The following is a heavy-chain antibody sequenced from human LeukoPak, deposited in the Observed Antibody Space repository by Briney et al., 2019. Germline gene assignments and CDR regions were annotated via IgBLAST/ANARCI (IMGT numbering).Heavy chain of an antibody. CDR1: GYTLTELS. CDR3: ATRNSSITRINRNYYYYVMDV. D-gene: IGHD2-2*01. Sequence: ASVKVSCKVSGYTLTELSMHWVRQAPGKGLEWMGGFDPEDGETIYAQKFQGRVTMTEDTSTDTAYMDLSSLRSEDTAVYFCATRNSSITRINRNYYYYVMDVWAKGTTVTVPS. CDR2: FDPEDGET. V-gene: IGHV1-24*01. J-gene: IGHJ6*04.